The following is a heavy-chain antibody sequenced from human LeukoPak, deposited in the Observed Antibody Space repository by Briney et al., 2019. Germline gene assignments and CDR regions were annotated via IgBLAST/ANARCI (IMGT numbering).Heavy chain of an antibody. Sequence: KPSETLSLTCAVYGGSFSGYYWSWIRQPPGKGLEWIGGINHSGSTNYNPSLKSRVTISVDTSKNQFSLKLSSVTAADTAVYYCARAYDFWSGYYGYWGQGTLVTVSS. CDR1: GGSFSGYY. V-gene: IGHV4-34*01. D-gene: IGHD3-3*01. CDR2: INHSGST. CDR3: ARAYDFWSGYYGY. J-gene: IGHJ4*02.